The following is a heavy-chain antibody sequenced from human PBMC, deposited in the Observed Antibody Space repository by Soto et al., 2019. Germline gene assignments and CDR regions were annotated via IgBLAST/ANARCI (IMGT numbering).Heavy chain of an antibody. D-gene: IGHD5-12*01. CDR2: IWYDGSNK. Sequence: PGGSLRLSCAASGFTFSSYGMHWVRQAPGKGLEWVAVIWYDGSNKYYADSVKGRFTISRDNSKNTLYLQMNSLRAEDTAVYYCARDWKPSDNVDIVATLLGGFDYWGQGTLVTVSS. V-gene: IGHV3-33*01. CDR1: GFTFSSYG. CDR3: ARDWKPSDNVDIVATLLGGFDY. J-gene: IGHJ4*02.